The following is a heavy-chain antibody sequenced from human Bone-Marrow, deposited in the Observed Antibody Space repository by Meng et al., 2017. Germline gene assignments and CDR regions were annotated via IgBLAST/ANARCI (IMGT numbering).Heavy chain of an antibody. CDR3: AREGVVRGVTAKNLDY. V-gene: IGHV1-2*06. CDR1: GYTFPDYW. D-gene: IGHD3-10*01. Sequence: ASVKVSCKASGYTFPDYWLHWVRRAPGQGLEWMGRINPKSGDTHYAQRFQGRVTMTGDTSISTAYMELSGLRSDDTAMYYCAREGVVRGVTAKNLDYWGQGTLVTVSS. J-gene: IGHJ4*02. CDR2: INPKSGDT.